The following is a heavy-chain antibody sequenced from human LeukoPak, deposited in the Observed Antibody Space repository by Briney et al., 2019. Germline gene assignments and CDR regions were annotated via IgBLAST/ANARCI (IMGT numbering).Heavy chain of an antibody. CDR2: IYPYNGDT. Sequence: ASVKVSCKDSGYTFTSYGMSWVRQAPGQGLEWVGWIYPYNGDTNYAQNLQGRVTLTTDTSTGTAYMELRSLRSDDTAVYYCARGIADYYDSSGYYYGPDYWGQGTLVTVSS. J-gene: IGHJ4*02. V-gene: IGHV1-18*01. CDR1: GYTFTSYG. D-gene: IGHD3-22*01. CDR3: ARGIADYYDSSGYYYGPDY.